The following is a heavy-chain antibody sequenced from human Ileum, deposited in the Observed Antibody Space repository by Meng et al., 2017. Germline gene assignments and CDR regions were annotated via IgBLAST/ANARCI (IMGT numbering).Heavy chain of an antibody. Sequence: QGQARESGPGRWKASETLSFTCSVSGAVMSVVSYWSWVRQSPGKGLAWIGQIDHLGIAYYKPSLKSRVTMSIDQSKSQFSLRLTSVSAADTAVYYCARHGGYYQDFWGQGTLVTVSS. CDR2: IDHLGIA. D-gene: IGHD4-23*01. CDR1: GAVMSVVSY. CDR3: ARHGGYYQDF. J-gene: IGHJ4*02. V-gene: IGHV4-4*02.